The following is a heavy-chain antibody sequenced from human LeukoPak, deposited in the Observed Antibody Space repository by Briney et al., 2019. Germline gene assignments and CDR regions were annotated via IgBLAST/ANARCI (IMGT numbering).Heavy chain of an antibody. Sequence: SETLSLTCTVSGGSISSHYCSWIRQPPGKGLEWIGYIYCSGSTNYNPSLKSRVTISVDTSKNQFSLKLSSVTAADTAVYYCARVRCSGGSCYFGMDVWGQGTTVTVSS. J-gene: IGHJ6*02. V-gene: IGHV4-59*11. D-gene: IGHD2-15*01. CDR1: GGSISSHY. CDR2: IYCSGST. CDR3: ARVRCSGGSCYFGMDV.